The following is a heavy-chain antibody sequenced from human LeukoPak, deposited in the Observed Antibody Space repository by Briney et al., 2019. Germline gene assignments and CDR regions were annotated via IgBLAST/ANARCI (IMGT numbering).Heavy chain of an antibody. V-gene: IGHV3-30*02. J-gene: IGHJ4*02. D-gene: IGHD6-6*01. CDR1: GFTFSSYG. CDR3: AKAIHSISSGAVDY. CDR2: IRYDGSNK. Sequence: GGSLRLSCAASGFTFSSYGMHWVRQAPGKGLEWVAFIRYDGSNKYYADSVKGRFTISRDNSKNTLYLQMNSLRAEDTAVYYCAKAIHSISSGAVDYWGQGTLVTVSS.